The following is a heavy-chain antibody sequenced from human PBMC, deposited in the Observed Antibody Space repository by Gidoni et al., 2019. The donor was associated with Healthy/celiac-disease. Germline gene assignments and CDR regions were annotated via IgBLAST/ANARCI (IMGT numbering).Heavy chain of an antibody. CDR3: AKGDIVVVPAAMPSGY. Sequence: EVQLVESGGGLVQPGGSLRLSCAASGFTFSSYAMSWVRQAPGKGLGWVSAISGRGGSTYYADAVKGRFTISRDNSKNTLYLQMNSLRAEDTAVYYCAKGDIVVVPAAMPSGYWGQGTLVTVSS. V-gene: IGHV3-23*04. D-gene: IGHD2-2*01. CDR1: GFTFSSYA. J-gene: IGHJ4*02. CDR2: ISGRGGST.